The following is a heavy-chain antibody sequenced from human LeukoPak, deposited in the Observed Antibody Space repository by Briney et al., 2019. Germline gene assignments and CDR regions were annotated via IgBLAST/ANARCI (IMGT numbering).Heavy chain of an antibody. CDR1: GGSISSGGYY. D-gene: IGHD5-18*01. J-gene: IGHJ4*02. Sequence: SQTLSLTCTVSGGSISSGGYYWSWIRQHPGKGLEWIGYIYYSGSTYYNPSLKSRVTISVDTSKNQFSLKLSSVTAADTAVYYCAREKAAMGPFDYWGQGTLVTVSS. CDR2: IYYSGST. V-gene: IGHV4-31*03. CDR3: AREKAAMGPFDY.